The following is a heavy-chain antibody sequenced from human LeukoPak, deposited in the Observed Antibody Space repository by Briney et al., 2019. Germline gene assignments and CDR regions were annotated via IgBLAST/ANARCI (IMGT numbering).Heavy chain of an antibody. CDR1: GFTFGDYG. Sequence: GRSLRLSCTTSGFTFGDYGMSWFRQAPGKGLEWVSFIRSYIYSGATDYAGSVRGRFVISRHDSESIAYLQMNSLKTDDTAVYYCGRVEYDTSVIDYWGQGTLVTVSS. CDR3: GRVEYDTSVIDY. V-gene: IGHV3-49*03. D-gene: IGHD3-22*01. J-gene: IGHJ4*02. CDR2: IRSYIYSGAT.